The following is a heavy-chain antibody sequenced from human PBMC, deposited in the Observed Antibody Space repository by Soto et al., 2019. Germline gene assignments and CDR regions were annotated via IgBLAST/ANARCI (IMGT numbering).Heavy chain of an antibody. J-gene: IGHJ6*02. V-gene: IGHV3-15*01. Sequence: GGSLRLSCAASGFTFSNAWMSWVRQAPGKGLEWVGRIKSKTDGGTTDYDAPVKGRITISRDDSKNTLYLQMNSLKTEDTAVYYCTTVGDFRNYYYGMDVWGQGTTVTVSS. CDR3: TTVGDFRNYYYGMDV. CDR2: IKSKTDGGTT. CDR1: GFTFSNAW. D-gene: IGHD3-3*01.